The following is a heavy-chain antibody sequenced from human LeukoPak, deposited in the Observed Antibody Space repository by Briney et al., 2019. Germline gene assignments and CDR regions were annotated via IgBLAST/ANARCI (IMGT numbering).Heavy chain of an antibody. V-gene: IGHV5-51*01. J-gene: IGHJ4*02. Sequence: GESLQISCQASGYPFTNHWVAWVRQVPGKGLEWLGIVNPYDADTRYGPSFEGQVTISADKSINTAFLQWRSLKASDTAIYFCARGTGGYQYDYWGQGIRVIVSS. CDR3: ARGTGGYQYDY. CDR2: VNPYDADT. CDR1: GYPFTNHW. D-gene: IGHD2-2*01.